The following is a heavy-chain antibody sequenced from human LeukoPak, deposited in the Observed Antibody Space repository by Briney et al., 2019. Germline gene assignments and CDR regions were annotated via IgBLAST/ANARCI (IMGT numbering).Heavy chain of an antibody. Sequence: GRSLRLSCAASGLTFSSYAMHWVRQAPGKGLEWVAVISYGGSNKYYADSVKGRFTISRDNSKNTLYLQMNSLRAEDTAVYYCARETTKKYYFDYWGQGTLVTVSS. CDR2: ISYGGSNK. V-gene: IGHV3-30*04. J-gene: IGHJ4*02. D-gene: IGHD1-1*01. CDR1: GLTFSSYA. CDR3: ARETTKKYYFDY.